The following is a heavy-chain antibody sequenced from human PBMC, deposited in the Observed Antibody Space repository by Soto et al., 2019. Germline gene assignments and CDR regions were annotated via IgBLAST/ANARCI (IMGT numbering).Heavy chain of an antibody. J-gene: IGHJ4*02. Sequence: GGSLRLSCAASGFTFSSYAMSWVRQAPGKGLEWVSATSGSGGSTYYADSVKGRFTISRDNSKNTLYLQMNSLRAEDTAVYYCAKDKGLTYYDFWSGYWFDYWGQGTLVTVSS. CDR1: GFTFSSYA. CDR2: TSGSGGST. D-gene: IGHD3-3*01. V-gene: IGHV3-23*01. CDR3: AKDKGLTYYDFWSGYWFDY.